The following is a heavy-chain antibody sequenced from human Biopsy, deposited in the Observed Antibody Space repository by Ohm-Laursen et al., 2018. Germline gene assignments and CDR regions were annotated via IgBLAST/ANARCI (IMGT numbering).Heavy chain of an antibody. V-gene: IGHV1-69*13. CDR2: NIPILGTG. CDR1: GGTFSNYG. CDR3: ATKLTGYFHH. J-gene: IGHJ1*01. Sequence: SVKVSCKAPGGTFSNYGVNWVRQAPGQGLEWLGGNIPILGTGNYAQKLQDRVTVAADSSTSTATMELRSLRSDDTAVYYCATKLTGYFHHWGQGILVIVSS. D-gene: IGHD3-9*01.